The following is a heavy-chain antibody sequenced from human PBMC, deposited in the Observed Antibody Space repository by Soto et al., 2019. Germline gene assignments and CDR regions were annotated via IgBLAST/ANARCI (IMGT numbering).Heavy chain of an antibody. V-gene: IGHV4-34*01. Sequence: QVQLQQWGAGLLKPSETLSLTCAVYGGSFSGYYWSWIRQPPGKGLEWIGEINHSGSTNYNPSLKSRVTLSVDTSKNQFSLKLSSVTAADTAVYYCARASSSWYRGPFDYWGQGTLVTVSS. CDR2: INHSGST. J-gene: IGHJ4*02. CDR1: GGSFSGYY. CDR3: ARASSSWYRGPFDY. D-gene: IGHD6-13*01.